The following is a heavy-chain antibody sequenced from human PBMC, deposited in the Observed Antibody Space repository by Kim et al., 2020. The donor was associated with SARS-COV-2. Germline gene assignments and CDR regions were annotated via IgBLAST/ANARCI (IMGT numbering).Heavy chain of an antibody. CDR3: ARYCSSTACFVGGQYYYGMDV. J-gene: IGHJ6*02. D-gene: IGHD2-2*01. CDR1: GFSLSSSGVG. V-gene: IGHV2-5*02. CDR2: IYWDDDK. Sequence: SGPTLVNPTRTLTLTCSLSGFSLSSSGVGVGWIRQPPGKALEWLALIYWDDDKRFRPSLKSRLTITKDTSKSQVVLTMTNMDPVDTATYYCARYCSSTACFVGGQYYYGMDVWGQGTTVTVSS.